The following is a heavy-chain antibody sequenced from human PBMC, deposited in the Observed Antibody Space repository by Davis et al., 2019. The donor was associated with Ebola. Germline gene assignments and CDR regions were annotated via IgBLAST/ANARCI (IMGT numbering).Heavy chain of an antibody. V-gene: IGHV1-18*01. CDR2: ISAYNGNT. CDR1: GYTFTSYG. CDR3: ARVRYYDSSGYYFYYYYYGMDV. J-gene: IGHJ6*02. Sequence: ASVKVSCKASGYTFTSYGISWVRQAPGQGLEWMGWISAYNGNTNYAQKLQGRVTMTTDTSTSTAYMELRSLRSDDTAVYYCARVRYYDSSGYYFYYYYYGMDVWGQGTTVTVSS. D-gene: IGHD3-22*01.